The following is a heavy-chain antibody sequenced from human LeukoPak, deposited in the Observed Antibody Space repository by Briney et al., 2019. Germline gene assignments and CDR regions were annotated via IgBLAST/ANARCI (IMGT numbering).Heavy chain of an antibody. CDR3: ARGLTYYDFWSGYYSAEYFQH. V-gene: IGHV4-61*02. Sequence: PSQTLSLTCTVSGGSISSGSYYWSWIRQPAGKGLEWIGRIYTSGSTNYNPSLKSRVTISVDTSKNQFSLKLSSVTAADTAVYYCARGLTYYDFWSGYYSAEYFQHWGQGTLVTVSS. CDR2: IYTSGST. J-gene: IGHJ1*01. CDR1: GGSISSGSYY. D-gene: IGHD3-3*01.